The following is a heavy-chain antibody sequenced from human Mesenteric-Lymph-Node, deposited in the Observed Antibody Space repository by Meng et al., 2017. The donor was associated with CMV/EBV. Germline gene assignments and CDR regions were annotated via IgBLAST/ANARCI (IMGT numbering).Heavy chain of an antibody. CDR2: IYWDDDK. J-gene: IGHJ5*02. V-gene: IGHV2-5*02. Sequence: FSGFSISTDEVGVGWIRQPPGKALEWLAIIYWDDDKRYSPSLKSRLTITKDTSKSQVILTMTNMDPVDTATYYCAHTLTGPNWFDPWGQGTLVTVSS. CDR3: AHTLTGPNWFDP. D-gene: IGHD3-9*01. CDR1: GFSISTDEVG.